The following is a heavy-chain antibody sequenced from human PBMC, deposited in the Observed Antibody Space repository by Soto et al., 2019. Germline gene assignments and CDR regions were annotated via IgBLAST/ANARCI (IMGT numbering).Heavy chain of an antibody. CDR2: IGTAGDT. CDR3: ARVTYDSSGYYYWDYFDY. D-gene: IGHD3-22*01. Sequence: HPVGSLRLSCAASGFTFSSYDMHWVRQATGKGLEWVSAIGTAGDTYYPGSVKGRFTISRENAKNSLYLQMNSLRAGDTAVYYCARVTYDSSGYYYWDYFDYWGQGTLVTVS. V-gene: IGHV3-13*01. CDR1: GFTFSSYD. J-gene: IGHJ4*02.